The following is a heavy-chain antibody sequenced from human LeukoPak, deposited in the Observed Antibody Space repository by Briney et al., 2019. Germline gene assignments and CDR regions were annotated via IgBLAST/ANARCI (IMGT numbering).Heavy chain of an antibody. CDR1: GYTFTSYG. Sequence: ASVTVSCKASGYTFTSYGISWVRQAPGQGLEWMGWVSAYNGNTNYAQKLQGRVTMTTDTSTSTAYTELRSLRSDDTAVYYCARGLSYNWNVDYWGQGTLVTVSS. CDR3: ARGLSYNWNVDY. CDR2: VSAYNGNT. D-gene: IGHD1-20*01. J-gene: IGHJ4*02. V-gene: IGHV1-18*01.